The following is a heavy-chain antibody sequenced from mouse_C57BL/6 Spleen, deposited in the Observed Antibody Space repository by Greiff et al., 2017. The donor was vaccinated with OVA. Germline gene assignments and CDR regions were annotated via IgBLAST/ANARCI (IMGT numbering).Heavy chain of an antibody. J-gene: IGHJ1*03. CDR1: GYSFTGYY. V-gene: IGHV1-31*01. Sequence: EVQLQQSGPELVKPGASVKISCKASGYSFTGYYMHWVKQSHGNILDWIGYIYPYNGVSSYNQKFKGKATLTVDKSSSTAYMELRSLTSEDSAVYYCATSPHYYGSSYGYFDVWGTGTTVTVSS. CDR2: IYPYNGVS. CDR3: ATSPHYYGSSYGYFDV. D-gene: IGHD1-1*01.